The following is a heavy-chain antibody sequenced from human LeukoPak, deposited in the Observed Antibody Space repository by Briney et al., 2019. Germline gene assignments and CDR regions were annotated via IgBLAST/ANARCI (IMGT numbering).Heavy chain of an antibody. CDR2: IYQSGST. CDR3: ASQDGYNYDDWFDL. J-gene: IGHJ5*02. Sequence: PSETLSLTCAVSGYSISSGYYWGWIRQPPGKGLEWIGSIYQSGSTYYNPSLKSRVTISVDTSKNQFSLKLSSVTAADTAVYYCASQDGYNYDDWFDLWGQGTLVTVSS. D-gene: IGHD5-24*01. V-gene: IGHV4-38-2*01. CDR1: GYSISSGYY.